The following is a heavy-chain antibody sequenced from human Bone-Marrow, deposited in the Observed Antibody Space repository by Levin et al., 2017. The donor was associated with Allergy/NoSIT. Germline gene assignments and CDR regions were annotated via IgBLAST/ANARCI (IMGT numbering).Heavy chain of an antibody. D-gene: IGHD3-16*01. V-gene: IGHV3-30*04. CDR3: ARDPQDYAYIWVAYYYGLDA. J-gene: IGHJ6*02. CDR2: ISFDGKNK. Sequence: SCVASGFTFTRYSMHWVRQAPGKGLEWVAVISFDGKNKYYRDSVKGRFTISRDNSKNTLYLQMKSLRAEDTALYYCARDPQDYAYIWVAYYYGLDAWGQGTTVTVSS. CDR1: GFTFTRYS.